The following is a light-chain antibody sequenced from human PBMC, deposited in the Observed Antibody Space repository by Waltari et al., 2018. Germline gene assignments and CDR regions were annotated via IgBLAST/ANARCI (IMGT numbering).Light chain of an antibody. CDR2: CAS. CDR3: QNHHTASTSLT. J-gene: IGKJ3*01. V-gene: IGKV1-27*01. CDR1: QDIGTY. Sequence: QMTQSPSSLFVSVGDRITITCRAIQDIGTYLAVYKVKSGTVPTLLLYCASTLQSGVPSRFSGSGSGKDVTLTSASLQPDEAATYYCQNHHTASTSLTLGHGTTVEI.